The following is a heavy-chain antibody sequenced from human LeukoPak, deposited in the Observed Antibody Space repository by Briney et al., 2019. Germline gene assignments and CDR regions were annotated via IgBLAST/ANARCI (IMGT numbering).Heavy chain of an antibody. D-gene: IGHD3-3*01. Sequence: GRSLRLSCAASGFTFSSYGMHWVRQAPGKGLEWVSAISGSGGSTYYADSVKGRFTISRDNSKNTLYLQMNSLRAEDTAVYYCARLRFLEWLTQGQYYFDYWGQGTLVTVSS. CDR1: GFTFSSYG. V-gene: IGHV3-23*01. CDR2: ISGSGGST. J-gene: IGHJ4*02. CDR3: ARLRFLEWLTQGQYYFDY.